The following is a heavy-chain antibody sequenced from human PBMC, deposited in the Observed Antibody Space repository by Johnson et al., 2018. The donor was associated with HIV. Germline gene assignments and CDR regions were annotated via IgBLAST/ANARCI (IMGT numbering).Heavy chain of an antibody. CDR1: GFTFSSYA. Sequence: QVQLVESGGGVVQPGRCLRLSCAASGFTFSSYAMHWVRQAPGKGLEWVAVISYDGSNKYYADSVKGRFTISRDNSKNTLYLQMNSLRAEDTAVYYCASLGGSYSLDIWGQGTMVTVSS. V-gene: IGHV3-30*14. J-gene: IGHJ3*02. CDR2: ISYDGSNK. CDR3: ASLGGSYSLDI. D-gene: IGHD1-26*01.